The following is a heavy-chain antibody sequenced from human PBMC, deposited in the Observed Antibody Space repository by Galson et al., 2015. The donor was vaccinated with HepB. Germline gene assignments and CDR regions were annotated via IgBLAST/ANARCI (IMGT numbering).Heavy chain of an antibody. Sequence: SLRLSCAASGFTFSSYGMHWVRQAPGKGREWVAVISYDGSNKYYADSVKGRFTISRDNSKNTLYLQMNSLRAEDTAVYYCAKACPCSDSSGYYPSAYYYYGMDVWGQGTTVTVSS. V-gene: IGHV3-30*18. D-gene: IGHD3-22*01. CDR1: GFTFSSYG. J-gene: IGHJ6*02. CDR3: AKACPCSDSSGYYPSAYYYYGMDV. CDR2: ISYDGSNK.